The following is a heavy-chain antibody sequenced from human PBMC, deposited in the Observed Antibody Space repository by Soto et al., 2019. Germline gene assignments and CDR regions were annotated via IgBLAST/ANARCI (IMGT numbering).Heavy chain of an antibody. V-gene: IGHV1-18*01. D-gene: IGHD2-21*02. J-gene: IGHJ5*02. Sequence: QAQLVQSGSEVKRPGASVKVSCKASGYSFSSYGIVWVRQAPGQGLEWMGWIRPYNGDTNSAEKFQGRVTLTADSATSTAYNKLRCLRYDVAVIYNCASRAAHHYFYYLGPW. CDR3: ASRAAHHYFYYLGP. CDR1: GYSFSSYG. CDR2: IRPYNGDT.